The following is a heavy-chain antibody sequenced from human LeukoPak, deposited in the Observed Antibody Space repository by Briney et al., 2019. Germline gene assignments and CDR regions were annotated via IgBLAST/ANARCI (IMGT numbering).Heavy chain of an antibody. V-gene: IGHV3-48*03. CDR3: ARDGRYFDWLLPESFDY. Sequence: GGSLRLSCAASGFTFSSYEMNWVRQAPGKRLEWVSSIRSSGSTIYYADSVKGRFTISRDNAKNSLYLQMNSLRAEDTAVYYCARDGRYFDWLLPESFDYWGQGTLVTVSS. J-gene: IGHJ4*02. CDR1: GFTFSSYE. CDR2: IRSSGSTI. D-gene: IGHD3-9*01.